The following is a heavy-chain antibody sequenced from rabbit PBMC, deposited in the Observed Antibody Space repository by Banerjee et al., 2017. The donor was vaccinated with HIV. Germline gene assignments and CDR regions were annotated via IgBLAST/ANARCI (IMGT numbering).Heavy chain of an antibody. D-gene: IGHD1-1*01. J-gene: IGHJ6*01. V-gene: IGHV1S45*01. CDR2: INTSSGNA. CDR3: ARGGVIGWNFGL. CDR1: GFSFSNKYV. Sequence: QEQLVESGGDLVKPEGSLTLTCTASGFSFSNKYVMCWVRQAPGKGLEWIACINTSSGNAVYASWAKGRFTISKTSSPTVTLQMTSLTAADTATYFCARGGVIGWNFGLWGPGTLVTVS.